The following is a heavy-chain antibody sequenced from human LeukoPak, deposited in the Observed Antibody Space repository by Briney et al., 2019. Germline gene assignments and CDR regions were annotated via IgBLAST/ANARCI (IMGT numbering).Heavy chain of an antibody. D-gene: IGHD2-15*01. CDR3: AKDGSGGGWKWFGP. CDR2: IWYDGSNK. Sequence: PGGSLRLSCAASGFTFTSYGFHWVRQAPGKGLEWVAVIWYDGSNKYYVDSVKGRFTISRDNSKNTLYLQMNSLTAEDTAVYYCAKDGSGGGWKWFGPWGQGTLVTVSS. J-gene: IGHJ5*02. CDR1: GFTFTSYG. V-gene: IGHV3-33*06.